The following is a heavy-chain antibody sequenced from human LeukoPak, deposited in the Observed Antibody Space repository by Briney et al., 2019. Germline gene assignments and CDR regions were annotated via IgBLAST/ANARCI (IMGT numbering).Heavy chain of an antibody. CDR3: ARAPSRGYSYGYGAFDI. CDR2: IYYSGST. J-gene: IGHJ3*02. CDR1: GGSVSSGSYY. V-gene: IGHV4-61*01. D-gene: IGHD5-18*01. Sequence: PSETLSLTCTVSGGSVSSGSYYWSWIRQPPGKGLEWIGYIYYSGSTNYNPSLKSRVTISVDTSKNQFSLKLSSVAAADTAVYYCARAPSRGYSYGYGAFDIWGQGTMVTVSS.